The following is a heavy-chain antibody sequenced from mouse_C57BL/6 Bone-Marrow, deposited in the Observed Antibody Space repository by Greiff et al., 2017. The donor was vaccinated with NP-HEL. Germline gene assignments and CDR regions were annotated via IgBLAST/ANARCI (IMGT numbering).Heavy chain of an antibody. V-gene: IGHV2-2*01. D-gene: IGHD2-10*02. Sequence: VQLVESGPGLVQPSQSLSITCTVSGFSLTSYGVHWVRQSPGKGLEWLGVIWSGGSTDYNAAFISRLSISKDNSKSQVFFKMNSLQADDTAIYYCADLGYFDVWGTGTTVTVSS. CDR3: ADLGYFDV. J-gene: IGHJ1*03. CDR2: IWSGGST. CDR1: GFSLTSYG.